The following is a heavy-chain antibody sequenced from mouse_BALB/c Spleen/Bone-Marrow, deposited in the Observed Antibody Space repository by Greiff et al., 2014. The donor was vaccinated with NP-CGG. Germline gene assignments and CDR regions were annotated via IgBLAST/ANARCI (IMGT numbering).Heavy chain of an antibody. CDR1: GFNIKDYY. CDR3: NGNYYAMDY. V-gene: IGHV14-4*02. Sequence: EVKVEESGAELVRSGASVKLSCTASGFNIKDYYMHWVKQRPEQGPEWIGWIDPENGDTEYAPKFQGKATMTADTSSNTAYLQLSSLTSEDTAVYYCNGNYYAMDYWGQGTSVTVSS. D-gene: IGHD2-1*01. CDR2: IDPENGDT. J-gene: IGHJ4*01.